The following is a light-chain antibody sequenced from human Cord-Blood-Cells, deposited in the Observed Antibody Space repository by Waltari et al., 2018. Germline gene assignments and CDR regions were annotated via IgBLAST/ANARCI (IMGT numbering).Light chain of an antibody. CDR1: SSDVGSYNL. Sequence: QSALTQPASVSGSPGQSITISCTGTSSDVGSYNLVSWYQQHPGKAPKLMIYEGSKRSSVVSNRFSGSKSVNTSSLTISGLQAEDEADYYCCSYAGSSTYVFGTGTKVTVL. J-gene: IGLJ1*01. V-gene: IGLV2-23*01. CDR2: EGS. CDR3: CSYAGSSTYV.